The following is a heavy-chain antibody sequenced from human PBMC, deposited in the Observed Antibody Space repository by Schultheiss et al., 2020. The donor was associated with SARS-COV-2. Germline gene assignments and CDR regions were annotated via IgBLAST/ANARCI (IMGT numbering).Heavy chain of an antibody. CDR1: GYTFTSYA. D-gene: IGHD2-15*01. J-gene: IGHJ6*02. CDR2: MNPNSGGT. Sequence: VKVSCKASGYTFTSYAMHWVRQAPGQGLEWMGWMNPNSGGTNYAQKFQGRVTMTRDTSISTAYMALSRLRSDDTAVYYCAREVVAGGAYYYGMDVWGQGTTVTVSS. V-gene: IGHV1-2*02. CDR3: AREVVAGGAYYYGMDV.